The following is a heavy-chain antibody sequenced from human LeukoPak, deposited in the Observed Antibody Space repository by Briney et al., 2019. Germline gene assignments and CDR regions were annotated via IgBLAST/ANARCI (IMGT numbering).Heavy chain of an antibody. J-gene: IGHJ4*02. V-gene: IGHV4-34*01. Sequence: NPSETLSLTCAVYGGSFRGYYWSWIRQPPGKGLEWIGEINHSGSTNYNPSLKSRVTISVDTSKNQFSLKLSSVTAADTAVYYCATSTGVAVAGQIDYWGQGTLVTVSS. CDR1: GGSFRGYY. CDR3: ATSTGVAVAGQIDY. CDR2: INHSGST. D-gene: IGHD6-19*01.